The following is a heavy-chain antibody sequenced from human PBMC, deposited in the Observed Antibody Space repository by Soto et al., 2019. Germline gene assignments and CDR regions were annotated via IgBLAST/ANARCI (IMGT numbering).Heavy chain of an antibody. Sequence: PGESLKISCKASGYNFNTYWIGWLRQMPSEGLEWVGIIYPGDSDTRYSPSFLGLVTISVDKSITTAYVRWSSLKASDTAMYYCARRRYYDSSGYGDYYYYGMDVWGQGTTVTV. CDR1: GYNFNTYW. CDR3: ARRRYYDSSGYGDYYYYGMDV. CDR2: IYPGDSDT. V-gene: IGHV5-51*01. J-gene: IGHJ6*02. D-gene: IGHD3-22*01.